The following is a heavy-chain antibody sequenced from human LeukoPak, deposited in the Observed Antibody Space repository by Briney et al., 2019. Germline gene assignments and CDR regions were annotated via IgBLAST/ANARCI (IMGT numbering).Heavy chain of an antibody. CDR3: ARGEPAYGDYWYFDL. V-gene: IGHV4-30-2*01. CDR1: GGSLTSGGYS. J-gene: IGHJ2*01. D-gene: IGHD4-17*01. Sequence: PSQTLSLNCAVSGGSLTSGGYSWNWIRQPPGKGLEWIGYIYYSGNPYYNPSLKSRVAISVDRSKNQFSLKLTSVTAADTAVYYCARGEPAYGDYWYFDLWGRGTLVTVSS. CDR2: IYYSGNP.